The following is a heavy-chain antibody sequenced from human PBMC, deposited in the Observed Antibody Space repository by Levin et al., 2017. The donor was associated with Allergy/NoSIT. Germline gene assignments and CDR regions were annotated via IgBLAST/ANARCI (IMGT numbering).Heavy chain of an antibody. D-gene: IGHD3-10*01. J-gene: IGHJ4*02. CDR3: ARDVTDRYGSGSYHGAYFDY. V-gene: IGHV3-30-3*01. CDR1: GFTFSSYA. Sequence: GESLKISCAASGFTFSSYAMHWVRQAPGKGLEWVAVISYDGSNKYYADSVKGRFTISRDNSKNTLYLQMNSLRAEDTAVYYCARDVTDRYGSGSYHGAYFDYWGQGTLVTVSS. CDR2: ISYDGSNK.